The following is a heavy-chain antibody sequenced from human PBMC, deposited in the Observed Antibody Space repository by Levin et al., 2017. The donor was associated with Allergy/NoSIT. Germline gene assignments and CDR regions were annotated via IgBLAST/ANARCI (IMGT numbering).Heavy chain of an antibody. J-gene: IGHJ6*01. V-gene: IGHV3-23*01. D-gene: IGHD6-13*01. Sequence: PGGSLRLSCAASGFTFSSYGMSWVRQAPGKGLEWVSAMSGSSGRTYYADFVKGRFTISRDNSKNTLYLQMNRLSVEDTALYYCAKVTAGTDSYYYGMDVWGQGTTVTVSS. CDR1: GFTFSSYG. CDR2: MSGSSGRT. CDR3: AKVTAGTDSYYYGMDV.